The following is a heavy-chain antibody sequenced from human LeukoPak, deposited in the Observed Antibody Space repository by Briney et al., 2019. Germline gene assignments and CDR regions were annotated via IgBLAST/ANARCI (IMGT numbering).Heavy chain of an antibody. D-gene: IGHD2-2*01. CDR2: ISGSGGST. CDR1: GFTFSSYA. J-gene: IGHJ4*02. Sequence: GGSLRLSCAASGFTFSSYAMSWVRQAPGKGLEWVSAISGSGGSTYYADSVKGRFTISRDNSKNTLYLQMNSLRAEDTAVYYCAKVPGIVVVPAAMLFPYFDYWGQGTLVTVSS. V-gene: IGHV3-23*01. CDR3: AKVPGIVVVPAAMLFPYFDY.